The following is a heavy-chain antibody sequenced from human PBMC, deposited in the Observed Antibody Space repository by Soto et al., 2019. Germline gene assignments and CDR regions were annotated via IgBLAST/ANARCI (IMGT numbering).Heavy chain of an antibody. V-gene: IGHV3-53*01. D-gene: IGHD6-6*01. J-gene: IGHJ4*02. CDR3: AILSN. Sequence: PEGSLRLSCAASCFTVSSNYMNWVRQAPGKGLEWVSIIYSDGTTYYADSVKGRFTISRDNFKNTLHLQMNSLRAEDTAVYYCAILSNWGQGTLVTVSS. CDR1: CFTVSSNY. CDR2: IYSDGTT.